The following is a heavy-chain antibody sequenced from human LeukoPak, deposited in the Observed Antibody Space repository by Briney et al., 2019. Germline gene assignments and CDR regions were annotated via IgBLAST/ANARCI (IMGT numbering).Heavy chain of an antibody. J-gene: IGHJ4*02. D-gene: IGHD1-26*01. V-gene: IGHV1-69*04. CDR3: ARMAGGSPVDY. CDR2: IIPILGIA. CDR1: GYTFTSYG. Sequence: ASVKVSCKASGYTFTSYGISWVRQAPGQGLEWMGRIIPILGIANYAQKFQGRVTITADKSTSTAYMELSSLRSEDTAVYYCARMAGGSPVDYWGQGTLVTVSS.